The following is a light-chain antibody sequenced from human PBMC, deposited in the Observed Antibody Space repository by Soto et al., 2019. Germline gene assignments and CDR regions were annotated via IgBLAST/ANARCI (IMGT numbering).Light chain of an antibody. Sequence: EVVLTQSPATLSLFPGERAILSCRAGKGVGSNLAWYQQKPGQAPRLLIYDASNRATGVPARFSGSGSGTDFTLTITSLEPEDFALYYCQQRGSWPLTFGGGTKVDIK. CDR1: KGVGSN. CDR3: QQRGSWPLT. CDR2: DAS. J-gene: IGKJ4*01. V-gene: IGKV3-11*01.